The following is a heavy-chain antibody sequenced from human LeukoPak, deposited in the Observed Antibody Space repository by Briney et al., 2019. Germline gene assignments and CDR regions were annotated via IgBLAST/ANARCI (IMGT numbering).Heavy chain of an antibody. J-gene: IGHJ4*02. CDR2: INHSGST. CDR3: ARTPMVRGVPKFDY. Sequence: PSETLSLTCAVYGGSFSGYYWSWIRQPPGKGLEWIGEINHSGSTNYNPSLTSRVTISVDTSKNQFSLRLSSVTAADTAVYYCARTPMVRGVPKFDYWGQGTLVTVSS. CDR1: GGSFSGYY. V-gene: IGHV4-34*01. D-gene: IGHD3-10*01.